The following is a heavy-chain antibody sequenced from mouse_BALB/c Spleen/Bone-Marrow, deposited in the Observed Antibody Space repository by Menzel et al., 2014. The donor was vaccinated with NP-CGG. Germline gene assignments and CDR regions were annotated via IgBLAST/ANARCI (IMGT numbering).Heavy chain of an antibody. J-gene: IGHJ4*01. CDR1: GFTFSSYA. V-gene: IGHV5-9-3*01. D-gene: IGHD2-3*01. CDR2: ISSGGSYT. CDR3: ARQRDGSYAMDY. Sequence: EVQGVESGGGLVKPGGPLKLSCAASGFTFSSYAMSWVRQTPEKRLEWVATISSGGSYTYYPDSVKGRFTISRDNAKNTLYLQMSSLRSEDTAMYYCARQRDGSYAMDYWGQGTSVTVSS.